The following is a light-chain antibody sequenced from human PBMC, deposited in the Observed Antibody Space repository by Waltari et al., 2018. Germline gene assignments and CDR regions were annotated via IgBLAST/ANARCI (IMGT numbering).Light chain of an antibody. V-gene: IGKV3-15*01. Sequence: ETVMTQSPATLSVSPGERATLSCRASQSVSSNLAWYQQKRGQAPRLLIYSASTRATGIPARFSGSGSGTEFTLTISSLQSEDFAVYYCQQYNNWPPWTFGQGTKVEIK. J-gene: IGKJ1*01. CDR3: QQYNNWPPWT. CDR1: QSVSSN. CDR2: SAS.